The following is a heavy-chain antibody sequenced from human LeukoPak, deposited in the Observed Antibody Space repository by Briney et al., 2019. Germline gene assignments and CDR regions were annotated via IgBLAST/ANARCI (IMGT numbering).Heavy chain of an antibody. V-gene: IGHV1-2*02. J-gene: IGHJ6*02. CDR1: GYTFTGYY. CDR2: INPNSGGT. CDR3: ARDLARPSLGMDV. Sequence: ASVKVSCKASGYTFTGYYMHWVRKAPGQGLEWMGWINPNSGGTNYAQKFQGRVTMTRDTSISTAYMELSRLRSDDTAVYYCARDLARPSLGMDVWGQGTTVTVSS.